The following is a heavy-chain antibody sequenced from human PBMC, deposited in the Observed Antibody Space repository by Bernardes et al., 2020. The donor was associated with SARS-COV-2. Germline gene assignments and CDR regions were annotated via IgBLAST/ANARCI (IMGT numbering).Heavy chain of an antibody. J-gene: IGHJ6*02. Sequence: GGSLRLSCAASGFTVSNNYMNWVRQAPGKGLEWVSVIYSGGSTYYADSVKGRFTISRDNSKNTLYLQMNSLRAEDTAIYYCARDCSGASCYDGMDVWGQGTTVTVSS. V-gene: IGHV3-53*01. CDR3: ARDCSGASCYDGMDV. CDR1: GFTVSNNY. CDR2: IYSGGST. D-gene: IGHD2-2*01.